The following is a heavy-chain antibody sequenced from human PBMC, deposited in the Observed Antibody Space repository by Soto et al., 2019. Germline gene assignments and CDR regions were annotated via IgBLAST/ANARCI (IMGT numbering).Heavy chain of an antibody. CDR1: GFTFSNAW. CDR2: IKRKTDGGTT. D-gene: IGHD1-26*01. Sequence: LSCAASGFTFSNAWMSWVRQAPGKGLEWVGRIKRKTDGGTTDYAAPVKGRFTISRDDSKNTLYLQMNSLKTEDTAVYYCTTVVVGATSEDYWGQGTLVTVSS. V-gene: IGHV3-15*01. J-gene: IGHJ4*02. CDR3: TTVVVGATSEDY.